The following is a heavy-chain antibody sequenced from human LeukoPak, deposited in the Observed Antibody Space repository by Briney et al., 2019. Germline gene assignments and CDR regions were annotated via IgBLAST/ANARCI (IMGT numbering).Heavy chain of an antibody. D-gene: IGHD3-9*01. Sequence: SETLPLTCTVSGGSISSSNYYWSWIRQPPGKGLEWIGYIYYSGSTNYNPSLKSRVTISVDTSKNQFSLKLSSVTAADTAVYYCARDRGGYDTLTGYYLGYYFDYWGQGTLVTVSS. CDR1: GGSISSSNYY. CDR3: ARDRGGYDTLTGYYLGYYFDY. V-gene: IGHV4-61*01. J-gene: IGHJ4*02. CDR2: IYYSGST.